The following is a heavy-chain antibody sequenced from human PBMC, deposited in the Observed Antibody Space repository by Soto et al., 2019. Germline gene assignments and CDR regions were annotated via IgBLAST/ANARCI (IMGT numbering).Heavy chain of an antibody. CDR1: GYTFTSYD. V-gene: IGHV1-8*01. CDR3: ARGRYYDFWSGYYTRGIGAHDAFDI. Sequence: GASVKVSCKASGYTFTSYDINWVRQATGQGLEWMGWMNPNSGNTGYAQRFQGRVTMTRNTSISTAYMELSSLRSEDTAVYYCARGRYYDFWSGYYTRGIGAHDAFDIWGQGTMVTVS. D-gene: IGHD3-3*01. J-gene: IGHJ3*02. CDR2: MNPNSGNT.